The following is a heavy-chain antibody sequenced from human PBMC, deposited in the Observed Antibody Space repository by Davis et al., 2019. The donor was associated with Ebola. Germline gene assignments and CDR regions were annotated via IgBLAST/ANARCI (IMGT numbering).Heavy chain of an antibody. CDR1: GGTFSSYA. CDR2: IIPIFGTA. J-gene: IGHJ6*02. V-gene: IGHV1-69*13. Sequence: SVKVSCKASGGTFSSYAISWVRQAPGQGLEWMGGIIPIFGTANYAQKFQGRVTITADESTSTAYMELSSLRSEDTAVYYCARLGYCSGGSCYWGEYYYYGMDVWGQGTTVTVSS. D-gene: IGHD2-15*01. CDR3: ARLGYCSGGSCYWGEYYYYGMDV.